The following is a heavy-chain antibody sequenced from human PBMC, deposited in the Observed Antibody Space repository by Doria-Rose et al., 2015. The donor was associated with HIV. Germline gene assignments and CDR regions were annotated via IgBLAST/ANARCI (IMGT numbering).Heavy chain of an antibody. Sequence: VQLVQSGGGLVKPGGSLRLSCAASGFTFSNAWMNWGRQAPGKGLEWVGRIKSKPDGGTTEYAAPVKGRFSISRDDSKNTLSLQMNILKTEDTAVYYCTTDRFFPSWGQGTMVTVSS. V-gene: IGHV3-15*07. CDR1: GFTFSNAW. CDR3: TTDRFFPS. J-gene: IGHJ3*01. D-gene: IGHD3-16*01. CDR2: IKSKPDGGTT.